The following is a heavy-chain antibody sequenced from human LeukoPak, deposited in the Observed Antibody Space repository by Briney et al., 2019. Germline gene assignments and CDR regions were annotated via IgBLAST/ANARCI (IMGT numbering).Heavy chain of an antibody. CDR2: ISSSSSYI. Sequence: GGSLRLSCAASGFTFSSYSMNWVRQAPGKGLEWVSSISSSSSYIYYADSVKGRITISRDNAKNSLYLQMNSLRAEDTAVYYCARDYSSGYYGASDYWGQGTLVTVSS. CDR1: GFTFSSYS. CDR3: ARDYSSGYYGASDY. V-gene: IGHV3-21*01. J-gene: IGHJ4*02. D-gene: IGHD6-19*01.